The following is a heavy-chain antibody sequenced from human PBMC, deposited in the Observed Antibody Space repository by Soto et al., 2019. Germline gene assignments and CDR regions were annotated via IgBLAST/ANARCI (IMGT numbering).Heavy chain of an antibody. CDR1: GGSISSSSYY. J-gene: IGHJ5*02. D-gene: IGHD3-22*01. Sequence: SETLSLTCTVSGGSISSSSYYWGWIRQPPGKGLEWIGSIYYSGSTYYNPSLKSRVTISVDTSKNQFSLKLSSVTAADTAVYYCARQIQDYYDSSGYYFGDNWFDPWGQGTLVTVSS. CDR3: ARQIQDYYDSSGYYFGDNWFDP. CDR2: IYYSGST. V-gene: IGHV4-39*01.